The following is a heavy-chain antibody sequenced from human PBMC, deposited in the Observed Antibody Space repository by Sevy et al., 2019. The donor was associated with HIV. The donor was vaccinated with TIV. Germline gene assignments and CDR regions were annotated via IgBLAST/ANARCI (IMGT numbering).Heavy chain of an antibody. Sequence: GGSLRLSCAASGFTVSSNYMSWVRQAPGKGLEWVSVIYSGGSTYYADSVKGRFTISRDNSKNTLYLQMNSLRAEDTALYYCARDRVRAFGDETLYYYYYGMDVWGQGTTVTVSS. CDR2: IYSGGST. D-gene: IGHD3-10*01. V-gene: IGHV3-53*01. J-gene: IGHJ6*02. CDR1: GFTVSSNY. CDR3: ARDRVRAFGDETLYYYYYGMDV.